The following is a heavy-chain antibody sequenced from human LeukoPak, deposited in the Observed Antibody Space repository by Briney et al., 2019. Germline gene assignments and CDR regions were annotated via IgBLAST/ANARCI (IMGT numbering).Heavy chain of an antibody. CDR3: ARANGYGLLDY. CDR2: THTSGST. V-gene: IGHV4-4*07. J-gene: IGHJ4*02. CDR1: GGSITSYY. Sequence: SETLSLTCTFSGGSITSYYWSWIRQPAGKGLEWIGRTHTSGSTNYNPSLKSRVTMSVDTSKNQFSLKLSSVTAADTAVYYCARANGYGLLDYWGQGTLVTVSS. D-gene: IGHD5-18*01.